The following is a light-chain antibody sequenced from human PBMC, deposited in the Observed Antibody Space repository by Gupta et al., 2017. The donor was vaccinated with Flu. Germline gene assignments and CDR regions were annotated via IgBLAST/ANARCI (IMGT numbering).Light chain of an antibody. CDR2: QAS. CDR3: QQYYGNSRT. V-gene: IGKV1-5*03. CDR1: QSISSW. Sequence: PSALSASVGDRVIITCRASQSISSWLAWYQQKPGKAPKLLIYQASSLESGVPSRFSGIGSGTEFTLTISSLQPDDFATYYCQQYYGNSRTFGQGTKVDIK. J-gene: IGKJ1*01.